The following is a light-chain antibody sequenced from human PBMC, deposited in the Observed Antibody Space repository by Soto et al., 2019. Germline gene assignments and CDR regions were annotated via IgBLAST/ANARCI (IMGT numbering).Light chain of an antibody. Sequence: TVLTQSPCTLSLSPGERATLSCRASQSVSSSNLAWYQQKPGQAPRLLIYGASSRATGIPDRFSGSGSGTDFTLTISSLEPEDFAVYYCQQRSNWPLTFGGGTKVDIK. V-gene: IGKV3D-20*02. J-gene: IGKJ4*01. CDR1: QSVSSSN. CDR2: GAS. CDR3: QQRSNWPLT.